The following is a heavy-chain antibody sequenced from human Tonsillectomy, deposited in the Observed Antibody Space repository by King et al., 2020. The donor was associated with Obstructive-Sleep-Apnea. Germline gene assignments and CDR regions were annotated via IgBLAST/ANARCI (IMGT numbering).Heavy chain of an antibody. CDR1: GFTFSSYA. CDR2: ISNDGSNK. Sequence: VQLVESGGGVVQPGKSLRLSCAASGFTFSSYAMHWVRQAPGKGLEWVALISNDGSNKYYADSVKGRFTISRDNSKNTLYLQMNSLRVEDTAVYYCSRLFYYDSSGYYYRNSWSLGTLVTVSS. D-gene: IGHD3-22*01. J-gene: IGHJ4*02. CDR3: SRLFYYDSSGYYYRNS. V-gene: IGHV3-30-3*01.